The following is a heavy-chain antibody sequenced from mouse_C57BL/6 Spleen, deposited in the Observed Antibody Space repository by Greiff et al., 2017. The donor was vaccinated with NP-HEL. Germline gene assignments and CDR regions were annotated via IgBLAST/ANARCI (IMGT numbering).Heavy chain of an antibody. V-gene: IGHV1-63*01. Sequence: QVQLQQSGAELVRPGTSVKMSCKASGYTFTNYWIGWAKQRPGHGLEWIGDIYPGGGYTNYNEKFKGKATLTADKSSSTAYMQFSSLTSEDSAIYYCARGPHYYDGSSYNYAMDYWGQGTSVTVSS. D-gene: IGHD1-1*01. J-gene: IGHJ4*01. CDR1: GYTFTNYW. CDR2: IYPGGGYT. CDR3: ARGPHYYDGSSYNYAMDY.